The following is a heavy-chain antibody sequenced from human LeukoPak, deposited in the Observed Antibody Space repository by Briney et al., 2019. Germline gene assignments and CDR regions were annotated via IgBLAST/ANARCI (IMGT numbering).Heavy chain of an antibody. V-gene: IGHV3-30*18. CDR1: GFTFSSYG. J-gene: IGHJ4*02. Sequence: PGGSLRLSCAASGFTFSSYGMHWVRQAPGKGLEWVAVISYDGSNKYYADSVKGRFTISRGNSKNTLYLQMNSLRAEDTAVYYCAKEGSIAAAGIFDYWGQGTLVTVSS. CDR3: AKEGSIAAAGIFDY. D-gene: IGHD6-13*01. CDR2: ISYDGSNK.